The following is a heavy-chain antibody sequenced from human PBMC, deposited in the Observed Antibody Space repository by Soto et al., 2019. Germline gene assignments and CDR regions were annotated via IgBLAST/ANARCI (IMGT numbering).Heavy chain of an antibody. V-gene: IGHV3-13*01. CDR3: ARDAGYAFYYGMDV. CDR2: IGTAGDT. Sequence: GGSLRLSCASSGFTFSSYDMHWVRQAPGKGLEWVSAIGTAGDTYYPGSVKGRFTISRENAKNSLYLQMNSLRAEDTAVYYCARDAGYAFYYGMDVWGQGTTVTVSS. J-gene: IGHJ6*02. D-gene: IGHD2-2*01. CDR1: GFTFSSYD.